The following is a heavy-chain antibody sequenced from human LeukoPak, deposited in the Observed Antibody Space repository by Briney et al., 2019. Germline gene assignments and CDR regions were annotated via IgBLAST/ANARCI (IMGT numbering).Heavy chain of an antibody. D-gene: IGHD3-22*01. CDR3: ARDDSSGYDY. CDR2: IYYSGGT. J-gene: IGHJ4*02. CDR1: GGSISSYY. Sequence: SETLSLTCTVSGGSISSYYWSWIRQPPGKGLERIGYIYYSGGTNYNPSLKSRVTISVDPSKNQSSLKLSSVTAADTAVYYCARDDSSGYDYWGQGTLVTVSS. V-gene: IGHV4-59*01.